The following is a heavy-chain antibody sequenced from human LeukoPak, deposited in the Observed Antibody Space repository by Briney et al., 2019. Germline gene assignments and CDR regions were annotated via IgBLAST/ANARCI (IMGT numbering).Heavy chain of an antibody. CDR3: ARQKLGYCSGGSCYSRANWFDP. V-gene: IGHV4-39*01. CDR1: GGSISSSSYY. D-gene: IGHD2-15*01. Sequence: SETLSLTCTVSGGSISSSSYYWGWIRQPPGKGLEWIGSIYYSGSTYYNPSLKSRVTISVDTSKNQFSLKLSSVTAADTAVYYCARQKLGYCSGGSCYSRANWFDPWGQGTLVTVSS. CDR2: IYYSGST. J-gene: IGHJ5*02.